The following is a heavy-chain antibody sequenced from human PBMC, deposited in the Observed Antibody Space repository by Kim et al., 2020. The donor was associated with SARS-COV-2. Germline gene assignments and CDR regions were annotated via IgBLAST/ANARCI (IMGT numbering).Heavy chain of an antibody. CDR1: GFTLSTYN. D-gene: IGHD3-9*01. V-gene: IGHV3-21*01. Sequence: GGSLRLSCAAAGFTLSTYNMGWVRQAPGKGLEWVSSISTSSSYIYYADSVKGRFTISRDNARRSLFMQMDSLRAEDTAVYYCIRMDIWRYFYRGAFDSWG. CDR2: ISTSSSYI. CDR3: IRMDIWRYFYRGAFDS. J-gene: IGHJ5*01.